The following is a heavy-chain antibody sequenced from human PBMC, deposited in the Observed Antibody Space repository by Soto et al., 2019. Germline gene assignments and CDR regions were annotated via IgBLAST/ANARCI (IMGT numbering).Heavy chain of an antibody. CDR3: AKGANATGRFYFDY. Sequence: EVQLLESGGGLVQPGGSLRLSCAASGFTFSSYAMNWVRQAPGKGLEWVSVISGGGGNTYYADSVQGRFTISRDNSKNTLYLQMSSLRAEDTALYYCAKGANATGRFYFDYWGQGNLVTVSS. CDR1: GFTFSSYA. CDR2: ISGGGGNT. J-gene: IGHJ4*02. D-gene: IGHD2-15*01. V-gene: IGHV3-23*01.